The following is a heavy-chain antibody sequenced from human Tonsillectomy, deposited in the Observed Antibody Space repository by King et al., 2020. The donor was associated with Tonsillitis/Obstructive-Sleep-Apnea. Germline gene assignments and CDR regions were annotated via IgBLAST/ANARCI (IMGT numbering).Heavy chain of an antibody. CDR3: ARGTTVTKNFFDY. D-gene: IGHD4-17*01. V-gene: IGHV4-4*07. CDR1: NDSINRYY. J-gene: IGHJ4*02. CDR2: IYTSWST. Sequence: QLQESGPGLVKPSETLSLTCSVSNDSINRYYWNWIRQPAGKGLDWIGRIYTSWSTNYNPSLKSRVTMSVDTSKNQFSLNLNSVTAADTAVYYCARGTTVTKNFFDYWGQGTLVIVSS.